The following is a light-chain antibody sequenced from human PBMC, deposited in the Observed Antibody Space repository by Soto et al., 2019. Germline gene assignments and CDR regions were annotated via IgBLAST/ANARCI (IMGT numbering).Light chain of an antibody. Sequence: EVVLTQSPGTLSLSPEERATLSCRASQSVSSSFLGWYQQKPGQAPRLLIYGASSRASGIPDRFSGSGSGTDFTLTISRLEPEDFAVYYCQQYGSSLYTFGQGTKLEIK. CDR2: GAS. J-gene: IGKJ2*01. CDR3: QQYGSSLYT. CDR1: QSVSSSF. V-gene: IGKV3-20*01.